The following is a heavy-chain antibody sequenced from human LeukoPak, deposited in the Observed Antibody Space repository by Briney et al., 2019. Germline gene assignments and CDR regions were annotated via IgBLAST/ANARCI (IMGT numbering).Heavy chain of an antibody. J-gene: IGHJ4*02. V-gene: IGHV3-23*01. D-gene: IGHD3-10*01. CDR1: GFTFSSYA. CDR2: ISGSGGST. CDR3: AKENLWFGELLSSSNSHLDY. Sequence: GGSLRLSCAASGFTFSSYAMSWVRQAPGKGLELVSAISGSGGSTYYADSVKGRFTISRDNSKNTLYLQMNSLRAEDTAVYYCAKENLWFGELLSSSNSHLDYWGQGTLVTVSS.